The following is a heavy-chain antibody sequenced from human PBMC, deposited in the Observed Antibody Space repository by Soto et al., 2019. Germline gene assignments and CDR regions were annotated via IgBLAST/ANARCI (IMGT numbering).Heavy chain of an antibody. D-gene: IGHD3-3*01. CDR1: GFPFSDYW. CDR2: ISPDGREK. Sequence: GGSLRLSCAASGFPFSDYWMNWVRQAPGKGLEWVANISPDGREKYYVDSVRGRFSISRDNAKKSLFSQMDSLRAEDTAVYYCARAVYDYWSGYQMYFDSWGQGTLVTVSS. CDR3: ARAVYDYWSGYQMYFDS. J-gene: IGHJ4*02. V-gene: IGHV3-7*01.